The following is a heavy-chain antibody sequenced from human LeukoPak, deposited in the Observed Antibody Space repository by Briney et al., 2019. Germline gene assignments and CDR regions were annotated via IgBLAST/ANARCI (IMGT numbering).Heavy chain of an antibody. V-gene: IGHV5-51*01. CDR3: ARAYYYDSSALTPFGY. Sequence: GESLKISCKGSGYSFTSYWIGWVRQMPGKGLEWMGIIYPADSDTRYSPSFQGQVTISSDKSISTAYLQWSSLKASDTAMYYCARAYYYDSSALTPFGYWGQGTLVTVSS. CDR1: GYSFTSYW. D-gene: IGHD3-22*01. CDR2: IYPADSDT. J-gene: IGHJ4*02.